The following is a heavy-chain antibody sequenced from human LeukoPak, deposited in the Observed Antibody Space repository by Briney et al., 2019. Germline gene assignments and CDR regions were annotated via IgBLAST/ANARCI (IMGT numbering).Heavy chain of an antibody. J-gene: IGHJ4*02. CDR3: ARDGGGYGSGSYYFDY. D-gene: IGHD3-10*01. Sequence: PGGSLRLSCAASGFTFSSYGMHWVRQAPGKGLEWVAVIWYDGSNKYYADSVKGRFTISRDNSKNTLYLQMNSLRAEDTAVYYCARDGGGYGSGSYYFDYWGQGTLVTVSS. V-gene: IGHV3-33*01. CDR1: GFTFSSYG. CDR2: IWYDGSNK.